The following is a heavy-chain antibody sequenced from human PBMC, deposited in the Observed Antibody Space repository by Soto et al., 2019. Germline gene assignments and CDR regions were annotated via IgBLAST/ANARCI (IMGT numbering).Heavy chain of an antibody. V-gene: IGHV1-46*03. CDR1: GYNFTSYY. D-gene: IGHD3-10*01. Sequence: QVQLVQSGAEVKKPGASVKVSCKASGYNFTSYYMHWVRQAPGQVLEWMGIINPSGGSTSYAQKFQGRVTMTRDTSTSTVYMELSSLRSEDTAVYYCARAGVTMVRGVSIGRWHDYWGQGTLVTVSS. J-gene: IGHJ4*02. CDR2: INPSGGST. CDR3: ARAGVTMVRGVSIGRWHDY.